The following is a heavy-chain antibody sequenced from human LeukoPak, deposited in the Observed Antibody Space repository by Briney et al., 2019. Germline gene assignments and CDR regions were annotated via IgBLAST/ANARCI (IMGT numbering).Heavy chain of an antibody. Sequence: PGGSLRLSCAASGFTFSSYWMSWVRQTPGKGLEWVANIKQDGSEKYYVDSVKGRFTISRDNAKNSLYLQMNSLRAEDTAVYYCARLWFGELTYYYGMDVWGQGTTVTVSS. J-gene: IGHJ6*02. V-gene: IGHV3-7*01. CDR1: GFTFSSYW. D-gene: IGHD3-10*01. CDR3: ARLWFGELTYYYGMDV. CDR2: IKQDGSEK.